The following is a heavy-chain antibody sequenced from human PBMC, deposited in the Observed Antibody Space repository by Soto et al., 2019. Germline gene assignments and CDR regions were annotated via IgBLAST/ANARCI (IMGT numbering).Heavy chain of an antibody. CDR3: ARVRGIAVAGYFDL. CDR2: IIPILGIA. CDR1: GGTFSSYT. Sequence: GASVKVSCKASGGTFSSYTISWVRQAPGQGLEWMGRIIPILGIANYAQKFQGRVTITADKSTSTAYMELSSLRSEDTAVYYCARVRGIAVAGYFDLWGRGTLVTVSS. J-gene: IGHJ2*01. D-gene: IGHD6-19*01. V-gene: IGHV1-69*02.